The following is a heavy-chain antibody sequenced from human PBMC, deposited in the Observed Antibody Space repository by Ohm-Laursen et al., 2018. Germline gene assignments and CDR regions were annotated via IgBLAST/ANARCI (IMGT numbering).Heavy chain of an antibody. CDR1: GLTLKSYS. CDR2: ISFSGSHI. V-gene: IGHV3-21*01. J-gene: IGHJ4*02. Sequence: SLRLSCAASGLTLKSYSMNWVRQAPGKGLEWVSSISFSGSHIYCADSVKGRFIISRDNAKNSLYLQMNSLRAEDTAVYYCATADSSSWYYFDYWGQGTLVTVSS. CDR3: ATADSSSWYYFDY. D-gene: IGHD6-13*01.